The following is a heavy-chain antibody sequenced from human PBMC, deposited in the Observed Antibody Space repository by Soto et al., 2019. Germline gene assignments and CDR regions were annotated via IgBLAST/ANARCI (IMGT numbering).Heavy chain of an antibody. CDR3: ARHGAAIWLGY. V-gene: IGHV5-10-1*01. Sequence: AESLNISCTTSVYTFSGHWITWVRQVPGRGPQWMGNIDPSDYYINYNPSFRGHVTFSVDKSSSTAYLHWSSLGPSDTAIYYCARHGAAIWLGYWGQGTLVTVSS. CDR1: VYTFSGHW. CDR2: IDPSDYYI. D-gene: IGHD6-19*01. J-gene: IGHJ4*02.